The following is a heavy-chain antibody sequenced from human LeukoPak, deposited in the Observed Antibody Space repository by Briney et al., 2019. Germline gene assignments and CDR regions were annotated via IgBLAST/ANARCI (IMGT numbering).Heavy chain of an antibody. J-gene: IGHJ5*02. CDR2: IDYSGST. Sequence: SETLSLTCTVSGGSISSSSYYWGWIRQPPGKGLDWIGSIDYSGSTYYNPSLKSRVTISVDTSKNQFSLKLSSVTAADTAVYYCARALRGSSWRGSWFDPWGQGTLVTVSS. CDR3: ARALRGSSWRGSWFDP. D-gene: IGHD6-13*01. V-gene: IGHV4-39*07. CDR1: GGSISSSSYY.